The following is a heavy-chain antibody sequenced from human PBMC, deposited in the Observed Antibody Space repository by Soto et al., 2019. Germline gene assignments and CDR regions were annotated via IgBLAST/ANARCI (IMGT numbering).Heavy chain of an antibody. CDR1: GFTFISSF. D-gene: IGHD6-19*01. J-gene: IGHJ4*02. CDR2: INQDGGVT. Sequence: EVQLVESGGGLVQPGGSLRLSCVASGFTFISSFMGWIRQAPGKGLEWVANINQDGGVTYYVDSVEGRFTISRDNTKDSLYLQMNSLRGEDTAMYYCARYFRGSGRYFFDYWGQGTLVTVSS. V-gene: IGHV3-7*03. CDR3: ARYFRGSGRYFFDY.